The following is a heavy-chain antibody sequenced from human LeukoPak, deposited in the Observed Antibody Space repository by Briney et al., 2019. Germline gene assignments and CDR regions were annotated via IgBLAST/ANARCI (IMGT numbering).Heavy chain of an antibody. J-gene: IGHJ4*02. CDR3: AKDRVGRGRHYDY. D-gene: IGHD2-15*01. CDR2: ISGGGATI. CDR1: GFTFSSYA. Sequence: GGSLRLSCAASGFTFSSYAMTWVRQAPGKGLEWVSAISGGGATIYYADSVKGRFTISRDNSKNTLHLQMNSLRAEDTAVYYCAKDRVGRGRHYDYWGQGTLVTVSS. V-gene: IGHV3-23*01.